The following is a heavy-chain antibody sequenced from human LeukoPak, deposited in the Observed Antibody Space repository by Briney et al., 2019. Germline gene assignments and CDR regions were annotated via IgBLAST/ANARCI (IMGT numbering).Heavy chain of an antibody. CDR3: ARLASSSWPLYYYYGMDV. Sequence: ASVKVSCKASGYTFTSYDINWMRQATGQGLEWMGWMNPNNGNTGYAQKFQGRVTMTRSTSISTAYMELSSLRSEDTAVYYCARLASSSWPLYYYYGMDVWGQGTTVTVSS. V-gene: IGHV1-8*01. J-gene: IGHJ6*02. CDR1: GYTFTSYD. CDR2: MNPNNGNT. D-gene: IGHD6-13*01.